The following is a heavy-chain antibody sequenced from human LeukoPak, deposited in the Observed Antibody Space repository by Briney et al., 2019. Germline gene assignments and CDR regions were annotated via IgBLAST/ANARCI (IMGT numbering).Heavy chain of an antibody. V-gene: IGHV3-53*01. CDR2: IYSGGST. D-gene: IGHD2-15*01. CDR3: ARGLWDCSGGSCYSAAFDI. CDR1: GFTFSSYA. Sequence: GGSLRLSCAASGFTFSSYAMSWVRQAPGKGLEWVSVIYSGGSTYYADSVKGRFPISRDNSKNTLYLQMNSLRAEDTAVYYCARGLWDCSGGSCYSAAFDIWGQGTMVTVSS. J-gene: IGHJ3*02.